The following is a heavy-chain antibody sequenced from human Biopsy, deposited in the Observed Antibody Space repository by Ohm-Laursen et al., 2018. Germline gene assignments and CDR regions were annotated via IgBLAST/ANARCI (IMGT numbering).Heavy chain of an antibody. CDR3: ARGRLRAVARFDY. CDR1: GGSLCCYY. CDR2: NNHSGST. D-gene: IGHD6-19*01. J-gene: IGHJ4*02. Sequence: TLTLTCAVYGGSLCCYYWGWGPPTPREGGGWVGENNHSGSTNYNPSLKSRVTISVDTSKNQFSLKLSSVTAADTAVYYCARGRLRAVARFDYWGQGTLVTVSS. V-gene: IGHV4-34*01.